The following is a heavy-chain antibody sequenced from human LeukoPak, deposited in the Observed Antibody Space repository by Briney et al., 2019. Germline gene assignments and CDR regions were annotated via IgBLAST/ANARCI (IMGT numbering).Heavy chain of an antibody. CDR1: GYTFTSYD. CDR3: ATTRGGDYYYDSSGYWSYGY. J-gene: IGHJ4*02. V-gene: IGHV1-8*01. CDR2: MNPNSGNT. D-gene: IGHD3-22*01. Sequence: ASVKVSCKASGYTFTSYDINWVRQATGQGLGWMGWMNPNSGNTGYAQKFQGRVTMTRNTSISTAYMELSSLRSEDTAVYYCATTRGGDYYYDSSGYWSYGYWGQGTLVTVSS.